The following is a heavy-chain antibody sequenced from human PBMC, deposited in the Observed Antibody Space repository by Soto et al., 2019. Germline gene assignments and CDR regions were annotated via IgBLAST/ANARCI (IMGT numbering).Heavy chain of an antibody. Sequence: PSETPSLTCAVSGCSISSGGYSWSWIRQPPGKGLEWIGYIYHSGGTFYNPSLKSRVTISADRSKNHLSLNLNPVTAADTAVYLCARLTGDPDYWGQGILVTVSS. CDR1: GCSISSGGYS. CDR2: IYHSGGT. D-gene: IGHD7-27*01. CDR3: ARLTGDPDY. J-gene: IGHJ4*02. V-gene: IGHV4-30-2*01.